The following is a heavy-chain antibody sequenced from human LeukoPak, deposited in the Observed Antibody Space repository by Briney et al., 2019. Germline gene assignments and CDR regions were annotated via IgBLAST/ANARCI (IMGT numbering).Heavy chain of an antibody. CDR1: GFTFSSYG. CDR3: AKDLNWNRHGYYYYYMDV. Sequence: TGGSLRLSCAASGFTFSSYGMHWVRQAPGKGLEWVAFIRYDGSNKYYADSVKGRFTISRDNSKNTLYLQMNSLRAEDTAVYYCAKDLNWNRHGYYYYYMDVWGKGTTVTVSS. J-gene: IGHJ6*03. V-gene: IGHV3-30*02. CDR2: IRYDGSNK. D-gene: IGHD1-1*01.